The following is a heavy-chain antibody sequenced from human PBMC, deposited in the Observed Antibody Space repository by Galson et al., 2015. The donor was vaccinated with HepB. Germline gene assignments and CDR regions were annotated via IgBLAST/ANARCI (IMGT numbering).Heavy chain of an antibody. Sequence: TLSLTCAVSGGSISSGGYSWSWIRQPPGKGLEWIGYIYYSGSTYYNPSLKSRVTISVDTSKNQFSLKLSSVTAADTAVYYCASATPMYYYDSSGYSTDAFDIWGQGTMVTVSS. CDR3: ASATPMYYYDSSGYSTDAFDI. CDR2: IYYSGST. CDR1: GGSISSGGYS. J-gene: IGHJ3*02. D-gene: IGHD3-22*01. V-gene: IGHV4-30-4*07.